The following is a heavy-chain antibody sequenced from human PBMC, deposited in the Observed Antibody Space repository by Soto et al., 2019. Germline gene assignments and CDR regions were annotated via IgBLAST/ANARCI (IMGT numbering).Heavy chain of an antibody. Sequence: GGSLSLSCAASGSSFSNAWMSWVRQAPGKGLEWVTRIKSKTDGNTTDYAAPVKGKFTITRNDTKNTLYLQMNSLKTEDTAVYYCTILTSYHTLDYWGQGTLVTVSS. CDR1: GSSFSNAW. D-gene: IGHD3-9*01. CDR2: IKSKTDGNTT. J-gene: IGHJ4*02. CDR3: TILTSYHTLDY. V-gene: IGHV3-15*01.